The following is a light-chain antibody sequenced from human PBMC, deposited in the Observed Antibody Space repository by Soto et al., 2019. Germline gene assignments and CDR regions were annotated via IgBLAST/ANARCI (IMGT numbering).Light chain of an antibody. CDR3: QQYNSYSWT. V-gene: IGKV1-5*03. Sequence: DIQMTQSPSTLSASVGDRVTITCRASQSISSWLAWYQQKQGKAPKLLIYKASSLESGVPSRFSGSGSGTECTLTISSLQPDDFATYYCQQYNSYSWTFGQGTKVEIK. J-gene: IGKJ1*01. CDR2: KAS. CDR1: QSISSW.